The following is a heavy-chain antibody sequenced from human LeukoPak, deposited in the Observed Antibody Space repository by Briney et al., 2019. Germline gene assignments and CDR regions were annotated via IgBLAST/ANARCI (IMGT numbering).Heavy chain of an antibody. V-gene: IGHV3-9*01. Sequence: GGSLRLSCAASGFTFYDYAMHWVRHAPGKGLEWVSGISWNSGSIGYADSVKGRFTISRDNAKNSLYLQMNSLRAEDTALYYCAKDTGASMIVVVDWGQGTLVTVSS. CDR2: ISWNSGSI. CDR1: GFTFYDYA. J-gene: IGHJ4*02. CDR3: AKDTGASMIVVVD. D-gene: IGHD3-22*01.